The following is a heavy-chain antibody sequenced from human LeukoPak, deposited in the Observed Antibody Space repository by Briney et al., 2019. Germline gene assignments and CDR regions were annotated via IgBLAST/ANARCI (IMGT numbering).Heavy chain of an antibody. CDR1: GGTFSSYA. Sequence: SVKVSCKASGGTFSSYAISWVRQAPGQGLEWMGRIIPILGIANYAQKFQGRVTITADKSTSTAYMELSSLRSEDTAVYYCARGERGAAAWNYWGQGTLVTVSS. CDR3: ARGERGAAAWNY. D-gene: IGHD2-2*01. J-gene: IGHJ4*02. V-gene: IGHV1-69*04. CDR2: IIPILGIA.